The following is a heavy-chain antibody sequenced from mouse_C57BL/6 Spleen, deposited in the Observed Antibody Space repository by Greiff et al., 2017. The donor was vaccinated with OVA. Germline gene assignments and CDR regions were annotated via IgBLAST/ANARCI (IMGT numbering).Heavy chain of an antibody. V-gene: IGHV5-12*01. Sequence: EVQGVESGGGLVQPGGSLKLSCAASGFTFSDYYMYWVRQTPEKRLEWVAYISNGGGSTYYPDTVKGRFTISRDNAKNTLYLQMSRLKSEDTAMYYCARRDYGSSYDAMDYWGQGTSVTVSS. J-gene: IGHJ4*01. CDR3: ARRDYGSSYDAMDY. CDR2: ISNGGGST. D-gene: IGHD1-1*01. CDR1: GFTFSDYY.